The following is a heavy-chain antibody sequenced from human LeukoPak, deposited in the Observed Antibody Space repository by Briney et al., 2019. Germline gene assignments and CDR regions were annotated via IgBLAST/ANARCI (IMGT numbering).Heavy chain of an antibody. CDR2: INHSGST. J-gene: IGHJ4*02. CDR3: AREAPLYDYVWGSYRYEFDY. CDR1: GGSFSGYY. Sequence: TSETLSLTCAVYGGSFSGYYWSWIRQPPGKGLEWIGEINHSGSTNYNPSLKSRVTISVDTSKNQFSLKLSSVTAADTAVYYCAREAPLYDYVWGSYRYEFDYWGQGTLVTVSS. D-gene: IGHD3-16*02. V-gene: IGHV4-34*01.